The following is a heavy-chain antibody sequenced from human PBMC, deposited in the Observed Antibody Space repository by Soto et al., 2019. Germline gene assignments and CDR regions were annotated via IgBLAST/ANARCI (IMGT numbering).Heavy chain of an antibody. J-gene: IGHJ4*02. D-gene: IGHD6-19*01. CDR1: GFTFTKFA. CDR3: AQDRRKAVSHFDF. V-gene: IGHV3-23*01. Sequence: GGSLRLSCAASGFTFTKFAMSWVRQAPGKGLEWVAAICGPGGSTNYAESVNGRFTSAKDNSKHTESLQKNSLIVEDPAIYFFAQDRRKAVSHFDFWGQGTLVTVSS. CDR2: ICGPGGST.